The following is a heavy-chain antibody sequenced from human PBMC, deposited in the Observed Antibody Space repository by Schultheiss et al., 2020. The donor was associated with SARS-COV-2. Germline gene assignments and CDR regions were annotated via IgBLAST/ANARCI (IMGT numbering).Heavy chain of an antibody. Sequence: GSLRLSCTVSGGSISSYYWSWIRQPPGKGLEWIGYIYYSGSTNYNPSLKSRVTISVDTSKNQFSLKLSSVTAADTAVYYCARYGGVAYWGQGTLVTVSS. CDR3: ARYGGVAY. J-gene: IGHJ4*02. CDR1: GGSISSYY. D-gene: IGHD2-15*01. V-gene: IGHV4-59*08. CDR2: IYYSGST.